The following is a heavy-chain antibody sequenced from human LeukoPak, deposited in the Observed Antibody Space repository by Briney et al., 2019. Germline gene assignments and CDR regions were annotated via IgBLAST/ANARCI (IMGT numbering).Heavy chain of an antibody. V-gene: IGHV3-48*03. D-gene: IGHD5-12*01. CDR2: ISSSGSTI. CDR3: ARGPSGYHNT. J-gene: IGHJ4*02. Sequence: LSLTCTVSGGSINSYYWSWVRQAPGKGLEWVSYISSSGSTIYYADSVKGRFTISRDNAKNSLYLQMNSLRAEDTAVYYCARGPSGYHNTGGQGTLVTVSS. CDR1: GGSINSYY.